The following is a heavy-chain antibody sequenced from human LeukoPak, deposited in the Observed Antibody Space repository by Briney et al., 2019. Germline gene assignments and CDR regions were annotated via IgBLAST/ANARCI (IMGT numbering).Heavy chain of an antibody. D-gene: IGHD3-9*01. Sequence: PGGSLRLSCAAPGFTVSSNYMSWVRQAPGKGLEWVSVIYSGGSTYYADSVKGRFTISRDNSKNTLYLQMNSLRAEDTAVYYCAREVLRYFDWAPLFDYWGQGTLVTVSS. J-gene: IGHJ4*02. CDR3: AREVLRYFDWAPLFDY. CDR2: IYSGGST. CDR1: GFTVSSNY. V-gene: IGHV3-66*01.